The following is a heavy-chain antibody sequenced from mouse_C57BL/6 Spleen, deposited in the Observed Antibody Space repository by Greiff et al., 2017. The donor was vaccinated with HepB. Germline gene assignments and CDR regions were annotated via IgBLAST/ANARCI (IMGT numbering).Heavy chain of an antibody. V-gene: IGHV1-53*01. Sequence: QVQLQQPGTELVKPGASVKLSCKASGYTFTSYWMHWVKQRPGQGLEWIGNINPSNGGTNYNEKFKSKATLTVDKSSSTAYVQLSSLTSEDSAVYYCARILTGTGENYFDYWGQGTTLTVSS. CDR2: INPSNGGT. J-gene: IGHJ2*01. CDR1: GYTFTSYW. CDR3: ARILTGTGENYFDY. D-gene: IGHD4-1*01.